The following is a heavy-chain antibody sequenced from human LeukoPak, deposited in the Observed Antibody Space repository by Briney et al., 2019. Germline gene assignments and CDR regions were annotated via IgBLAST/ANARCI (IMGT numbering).Heavy chain of an antibody. CDR2: IGNDGRDQ. CDR1: GFTFSSHA. V-gene: IGHV3-30*02. J-gene: IGHJ4*02. D-gene: IGHD7-27*01. CDR3: ARDLMWGFDY. Sequence: PGGSLRLSCAASGFTFSSHAMHWVRQTPGVGLEWVAIIGNDGRDQHYSDSVKGRFTISRDNSKNTLFLQLNSLRPEDTALYLCARDLMWGFDYWGQGTLVTVSS.